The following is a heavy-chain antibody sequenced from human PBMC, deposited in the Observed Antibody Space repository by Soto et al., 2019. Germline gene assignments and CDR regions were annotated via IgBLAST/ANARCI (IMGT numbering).Heavy chain of an antibody. Sequence: GGSLRLSCAASGFTFSNAWMSWVRQAPGKGLEWVGRIKSKTDGGTTDYAAPVKGRFTISRDDSKNTLYLQMNSLKTEDTAVYYCTTPPYYYDSSGYYPGYFDYWGQGTLVSVSS. CDR1: GFTFSNAW. D-gene: IGHD3-22*01. CDR2: IKSKTDGGTT. V-gene: IGHV3-15*01. J-gene: IGHJ4*02. CDR3: TTPPYYYDSSGYYPGYFDY.